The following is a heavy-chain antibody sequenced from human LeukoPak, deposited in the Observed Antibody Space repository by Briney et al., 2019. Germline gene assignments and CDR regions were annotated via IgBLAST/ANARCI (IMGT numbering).Heavy chain of an antibody. Sequence: PGGSLRLSCAASGFTFSSYAMSWVRQAPGKGLEWVSAISGSGGSTYYADSVKGRFTISRDNSKNTLYLQMNSLRAEDTAVYYCAKEPHDSSGYYWLNYFDYWGQGTLVTVSS. D-gene: IGHD3-22*01. V-gene: IGHV3-23*01. CDR3: AKEPHDSSGYYWLNYFDY. CDR1: GFTFSSYA. J-gene: IGHJ4*02. CDR2: ISGSGGST.